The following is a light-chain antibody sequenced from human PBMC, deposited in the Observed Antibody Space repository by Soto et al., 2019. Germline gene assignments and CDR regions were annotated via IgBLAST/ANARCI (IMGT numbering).Light chain of an antibody. CDR1: QSVSRY. J-gene: IGKJ5*01. Sequence: EIVLTQSPATLSLSPWEIATLSCRASQSVSRYLAWYQQKPGQAPRLLIYDASNRATGIPARFSGSGSGTDFTLTISSLEPEDFAVYYCQQYNNWPPITFGQGTRLEIK. CDR3: QQYNNWPPIT. CDR2: DAS. V-gene: IGKV3-11*01.